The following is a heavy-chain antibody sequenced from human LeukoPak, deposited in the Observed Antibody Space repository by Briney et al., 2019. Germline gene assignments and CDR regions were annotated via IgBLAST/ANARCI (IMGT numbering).Heavy chain of an antibody. Sequence: GASVKVSCKASGYTFTSSGISWVRQAPGQGLEWMGWISAYNVNTNYAQKFQGRVTMTTDTSTSTAYMELSSLRSEDTAVYYCVGGAPNWGFDFWGQGTLVTVSS. CDR2: ISAYNVNT. D-gene: IGHD7-27*01. V-gene: IGHV1-18*01. CDR1: GYTFTSSG. CDR3: VGGAPNWGFDF. J-gene: IGHJ4*02.